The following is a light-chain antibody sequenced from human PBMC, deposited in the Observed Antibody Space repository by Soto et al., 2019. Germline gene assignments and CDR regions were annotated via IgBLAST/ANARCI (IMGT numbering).Light chain of an antibody. CDR2: DAF. J-gene: IGKJ2*01. CDR1: EDIANH. V-gene: IGKV1-33*01. Sequence: DTQMTQSPHSLSASVGDRVTIACQANEDIANHLNWYRQRPGKAPDLLIYDAFNLEPGVPSRFSGAGSGTDFTFTISGLLPEDFATYYCQQFHSLPYTFGQGTKLDI. CDR3: QQFHSLPYT.